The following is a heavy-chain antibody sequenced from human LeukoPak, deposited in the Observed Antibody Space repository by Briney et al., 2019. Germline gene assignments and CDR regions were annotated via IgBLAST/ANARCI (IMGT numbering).Heavy chain of an antibody. J-gene: IGHJ6*04. CDR1: GYTFTSYG. V-gene: IGHV1-18*04. CDR2: ISAYNGNT. Sequence: EASVKVSCKASGYTFTSYGISWVRQAPGQGLEWMGWISAYNGNTNYAQKLQGRVTMTTDTSTSTAYMELRSLRSDDTAVYYCARDPYGSGSSYCYYGMDVWGKGTTVTVSS. CDR3: ARDPYGSGSSYCYYGMDV. D-gene: IGHD3-10*01.